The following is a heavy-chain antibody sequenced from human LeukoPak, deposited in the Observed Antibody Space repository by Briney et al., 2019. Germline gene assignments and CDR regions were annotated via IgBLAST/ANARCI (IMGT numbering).Heavy chain of an antibody. D-gene: IGHD6-19*01. Sequence: PSQTLSLTCTVSGASISSDTYFWSWIRQPAGTGLEWIGRISSTGRTDYNPSLTSRVTISIDTSKNQLSMQLNSVTAADTAVYYCAKGAGPPWFDPWGQGTLVTVSS. CDR2: ISSTGRT. CDR3: AKGAGPPWFDP. V-gene: IGHV4-61*02. J-gene: IGHJ5*02. CDR1: GASISSDTYF.